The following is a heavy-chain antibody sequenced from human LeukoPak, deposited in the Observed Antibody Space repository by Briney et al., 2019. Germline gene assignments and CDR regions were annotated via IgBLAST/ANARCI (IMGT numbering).Heavy chain of an antibody. CDR2: ITRSGGST. CDR1: GFTFSSYA. Sequence: GGSLRLSCAPSGFTFSSYAMSWVRQAPGKGLEWVSAITRSGGSTYYADSVKGRFSISRGNSKNTLYLQMNSLRAEDTAIYYCVKEVLGYFDYWGQGTLVTVSS. V-gene: IGHV3-23*01. D-gene: IGHD1-1*01. CDR3: VKEVLGYFDY. J-gene: IGHJ4*02.